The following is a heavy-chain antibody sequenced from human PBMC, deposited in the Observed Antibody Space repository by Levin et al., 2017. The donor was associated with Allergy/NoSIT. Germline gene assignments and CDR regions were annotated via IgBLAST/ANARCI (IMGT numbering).Heavy chain of an antibody. CDR2: IKSETDGGTT. J-gene: IGHJ4*02. D-gene: IGHD5-12*01. CDR1: GFAFSSAS. CDR3: GTGGLGI. Sequence: GGSLRLSCAASGFAFSSASMGWVRQAPEKGLEWVGRIKSETDGGTTDYVAPVKGRFSVSRDDSKNMLYQQMNSLKGEDTAVYSCGTGGLGIWGQGTLVTVSS. V-gene: IGHV3-15*01.